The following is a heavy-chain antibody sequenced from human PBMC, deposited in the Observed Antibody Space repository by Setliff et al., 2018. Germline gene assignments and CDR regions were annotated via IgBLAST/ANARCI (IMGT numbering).Heavy chain of an antibody. CDR2: IYSSGST. CDR1: GGSISSGDYY. CDR3: ARESRYYYDNLGTLDY. Sequence: SETLSLTCTVSGGSISSGDYYWSWIRQSPGKGLEWIGYIYSSGSTYYNPSLKSRVSISVDTSKNQFSLKLSSVTAADTAVYYCARESRYYYDNLGTLDYWGQGTQVTVSS. J-gene: IGHJ4*02. D-gene: IGHD3-22*01. V-gene: IGHV4-30-4*08.